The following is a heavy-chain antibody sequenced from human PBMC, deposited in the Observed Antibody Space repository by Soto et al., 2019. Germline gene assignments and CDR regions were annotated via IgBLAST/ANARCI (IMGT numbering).Heavy chain of an antibody. CDR2: IDPTDAYT. CDR3: ARLPRGDDFCSCLHYGMEV. Sequence: EVQLVQSGAEVKKPGESLRISCKGSGYTFANYWISWARQMPGKGLEWMGRIDPTDAYTNYSPSFQGHLTISADNSISTTYLPWSGLRASATAMYSCARLPRGDDFCSCLHYGMEVWGQGATITVSS. J-gene: IGHJ6*02. D-gene: IGHD3-3*01. V-gene: IGHV5-10-1*03. CDR1: GYTFANYW.